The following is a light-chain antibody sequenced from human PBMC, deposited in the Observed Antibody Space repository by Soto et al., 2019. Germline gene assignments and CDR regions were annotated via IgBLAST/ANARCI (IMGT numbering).Light chain of an antibody. J-gene: IGKJ1*01. CDR2: AAS. CDR1: QSISTY. CDR3: QQYDSFSWT. Sequence: DIQMTQSPSSLSASVGDRVTITCRASQSISTYLNWYLQKPGKAPKLLIYAASSLQSGVPSRFSGSGSGTEFTLTISSLQPDDFATYYCQQYDSFSWTFGQGTKVDIK. V-gene: IGKV1-39*01.